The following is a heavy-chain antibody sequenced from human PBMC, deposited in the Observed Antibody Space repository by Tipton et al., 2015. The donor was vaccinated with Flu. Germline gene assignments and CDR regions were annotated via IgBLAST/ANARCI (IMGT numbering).Heavy chain of an antibody. Sequence: PGLVKPSETLSLTCTVSGYSINSGYYWGWIRQPPGKGLEWIGNIYHSGYTYYNPSLKSRVTISVDTSKNQFSLKLSFVTAADTAVYYCARQSYDFWSGPGGDYWGQGTLVTVSS. CDR2: IYHSGYT. D-gene: IGHD3-3*01. CDR3: ARQSYDFWSGPGGDY. CDR1: GYSINSGYY. V-gene: IGHV4-38-2*02. J-gene: IGHJ4*02.